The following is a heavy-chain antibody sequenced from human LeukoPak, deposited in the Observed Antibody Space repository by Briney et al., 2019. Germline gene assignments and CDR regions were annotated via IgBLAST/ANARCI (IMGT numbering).Heavy chain of an antibody. D-gene: IGHD6-19*01. Sequence: GASVKVSCKASGYTFTSYYMHWVRQAPGQGLEWMGIINPSGGSTSYAQKFQGRVTMTRDTSTSTVYMELSSLRSEDTAVYYCARGAVSSRIAVAGTKDYWGQGTLVTVSS. CDR1: GYTFTSYY. V-gene: IGHV1-46*01. J-gene: IGHJ4*02. CDR2: INPSGGST. CDR3: ARGAVSSRIAVAGTKDY.